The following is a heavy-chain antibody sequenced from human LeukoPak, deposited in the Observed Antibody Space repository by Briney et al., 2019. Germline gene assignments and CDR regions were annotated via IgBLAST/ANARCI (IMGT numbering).Heavy chain of an antibody. J-gene: IGHJ4*02. CDR1: GGSVSSGSYY. CDR3: ARWHYYDSSGYASRGFY. CDR2: IYYSGST. D-gene: IGHD3-22*01. V-gene: IGHV4-61*01. Sequence: SETLSLTCTVSGGSVSSGSYYWSWIRQPPGKGLEWIGYIYYSGSTNYNPSLRSRVTISVDTSKNQFSLKLSSVTAADTAVYYCARWHYYDSSGYASRGFYWGQGTLVTVSS.